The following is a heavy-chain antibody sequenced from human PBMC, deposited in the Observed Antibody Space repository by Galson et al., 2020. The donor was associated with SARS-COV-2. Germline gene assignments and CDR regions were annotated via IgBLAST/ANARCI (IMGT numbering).Heavy chain of an antibody. CDR1: GFTFTNSA. J-gene: IGHJ3*02. CDR2: ISHDGTLQ. V-gene: IGHV3-30*04. Sequence: GGSLRLSCAASGFTFTNSAMHWVRQAPGKGLEWLTVISHDGTLQVYAASVKGRFTISRDNSGNMVFLQIVSLRPDDTALYYCTRDVSGGASDIWGQGTMVTVSS. D-gene: IGHD1-26*01. CDR3: TRDVSGGASDI.